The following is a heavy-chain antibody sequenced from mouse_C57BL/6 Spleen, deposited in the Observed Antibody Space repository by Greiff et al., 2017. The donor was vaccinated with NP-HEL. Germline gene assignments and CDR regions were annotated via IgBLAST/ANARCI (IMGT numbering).Heavy chain of an antibody. CDR3: ARLGTTVVAPGWYFDV. CDR2: IYPGDGDT. J-gene: IGHJ1*03. CDR1: GYAFSSSW. D-gene: IGHD1-1*01. V-gene: IGHV1-82*01. Sequence: VQLQQSGPELVKPGASVKISCKASGYAFSSSWMNWVKQRPGKGLEWIGRIYPGDGDTNYNGKFKGKATLTADKSSSTAYMQLSSLTSEDSAVYFCARLGTTVVAPGWYFDVWGTGTTVTVSS.